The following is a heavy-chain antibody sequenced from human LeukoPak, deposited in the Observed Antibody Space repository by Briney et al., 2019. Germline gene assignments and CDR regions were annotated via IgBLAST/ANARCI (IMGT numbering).Heavy chain of an antibody. CDR2: IYYSGTT. CDR3: ARGVTMIGDFDY. Sequence: SRTLSLTCTVSGGSISSDDYHWNWIRQPPGKGLEWIGYIYYSGTTYYNPSLKSRVTMSIDTSKKQFSLKLTSVTAADTAVYYCARGVTMIGDFDYWGQGTLVTVSS. D-gene: IGHD3-22*01. CDR1: GGSISSDDYH. J-gene: IGHJ4*02. V-gene: IGHV4-30-4*01.